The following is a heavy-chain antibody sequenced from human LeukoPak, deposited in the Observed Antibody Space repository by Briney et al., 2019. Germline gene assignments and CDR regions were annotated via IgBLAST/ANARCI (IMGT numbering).Heavy chain of an antibody. CDR3: VRVMSGSYYSFGAFDI. CDR1: GGSISSYY. Sequence: SETLSLTCTVSGGSISSYYWSWIRQPPGKGLEWIGSIYHSGNTYYNPSLKSRVTISVDTSKNQFSLKLRSVTAADTTVYYCVRVMSGSYYSFGAFDIWGQGTMVTVSS. D-gene: IGHD1-26*01. J-gene: IGHJ3*02. CDR2: IYHSGNT. V-gene: IGHV4-59*08.